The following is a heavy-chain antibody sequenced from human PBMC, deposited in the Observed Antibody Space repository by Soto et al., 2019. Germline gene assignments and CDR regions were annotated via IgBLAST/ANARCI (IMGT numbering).Heavy chain of an antibody. CDR2: FDPEDGET. D-gene: IGHD2-2*01. V-gene: IGHV1-24*01. CDR3: ATYGFCISTSCYGPRSYGWFDP. CDR1: GYTLTELS. J-gene: IGHJ5*02. Sequence: GASVKVSCKVSGYTLTELSMHWVRQAPGKGLEWMGGFDPEDGETIYAQKFQGRVTMTEDTSTDTAYMELSSLRSEDTAVYYCATYGFCISTSCYGPRSYGWFDPWGQGTLVIVSS.